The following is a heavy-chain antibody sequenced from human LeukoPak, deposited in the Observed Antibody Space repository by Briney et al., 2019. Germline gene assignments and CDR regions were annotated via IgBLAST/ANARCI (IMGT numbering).Heavy chain of an antibody. CDR2: INPNSGGT. CDR1: GYTFTSYY. Sequence: GASVKVSCKASGYTFTSYYMHWVRQAPGQGLEWMGWINPNSGGTNYAQKFQGMVTMTRDTSISTAYMELSRLRSDDTAVYYCARPGPPGIIMVRGAFDYWGQGTLVTVSS. CDR3: ARPGPPGIIMVRGAFDY. D-gene: IGHD3-10*01. J-gene: IGHJ4*02. V-gene: IGHV1-2*02.